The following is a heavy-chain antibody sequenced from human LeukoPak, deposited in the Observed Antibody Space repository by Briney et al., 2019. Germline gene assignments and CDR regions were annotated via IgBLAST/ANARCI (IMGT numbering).Heavy chain of an antibody. J-gene: IGHJ4*02. D-gene: IGHD3-9*01. Sequence: PGGSLRLSCAASGFTFSSYVMNWVRQAPGKGLEWVSGIGASGGSTYYADSVKGRFTISRDNSKNTLYLQMNSLRSEDTAVYYCAKAEGYDILTGLDYWGQGTLVTVSS. CDR3: AKAEGYDILTGLDY. CDR2: IGASGGST. V-gene: IGHV3-23*01. CDR1: GFTFSSYV.